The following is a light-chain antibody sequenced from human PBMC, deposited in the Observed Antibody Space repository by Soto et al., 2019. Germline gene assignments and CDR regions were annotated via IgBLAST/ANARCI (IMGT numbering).Light chain of an antibody. V-gene: IGKV2-30*01. CDR3: MQGTHWPYT. CDR2: KVS. CDR1: QSLGYVNGDTY. J-gene: IGKJ2*01. Sequence: DVVRTQSPLSLPVTLVQPASIYCRSSQSLGYVNGDTYLVWFQHRPGQTPRRPIYKVSNRDSGVPDRFSGSGYGPDFTLRISKVEVYDVGVYYWMQGTHWPYTFGQGTKLEIK.